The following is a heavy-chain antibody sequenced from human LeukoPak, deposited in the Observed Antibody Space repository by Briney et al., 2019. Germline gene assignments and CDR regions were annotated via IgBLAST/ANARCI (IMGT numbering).Heavy chain of an antibody. V-gene: IGHV3-7*01. CDR2: IKQDGSEE. D-gene: IGHD6-19*01. CDR3: ARDPGTSGWGAFDI. J-gene: IGHJ3*02. CDR1: GFTFSNYW. Sequence: GGSLRLSCAASGFTFSNYWMTWVRQAPGKGLEWVANIKQDGSEEYYVDSVRGRFTISRDNAKNSLYLQMNSLSAEDTAVYYCARDPGTSGWGAFDIWGQGTMVTVSS.